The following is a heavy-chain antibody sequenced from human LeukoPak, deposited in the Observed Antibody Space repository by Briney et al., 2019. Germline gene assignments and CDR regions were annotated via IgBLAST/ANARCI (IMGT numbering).Heavy chain of an antibody. CDR3: ATMAGGDY. CDR1: GGSISSSSYY. J-gene: IGHJ4*02. V-gene: IGHV4-39*01. Sequence: TASEILSLTCTVSGGSISSSSYYWGWIRQPPGKGLEWIGSIYYSGSTYYNPSLKSRVTISVDTSKNQFSLKLSSVTAADTAVYYCATMAGGDYWGQGTLVTVSS. D-gene: IGHD5-24*01. CDR2: IYYSGST.